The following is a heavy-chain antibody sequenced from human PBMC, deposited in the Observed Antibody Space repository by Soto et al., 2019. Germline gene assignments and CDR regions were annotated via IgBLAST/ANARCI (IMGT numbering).Heavy chain of an antibody. CDR2: INHSGST. J-gene: IGHJ4*02. CDR1: GGSFSGYY. Sequence: SETLSLTCAVYGGSFSGYYWSWIRQPPGKGLEWIGEINHSGSTNYNPSLKSRVTISVDTSKNQFSLKLSSVTAADTAVYYCARGPMLGSDYWGQGTLVTVSS. CDR3: ARGPMLGSDY. V-gene: IGHV4-34*01. D-gene: IGHD2-2*01.